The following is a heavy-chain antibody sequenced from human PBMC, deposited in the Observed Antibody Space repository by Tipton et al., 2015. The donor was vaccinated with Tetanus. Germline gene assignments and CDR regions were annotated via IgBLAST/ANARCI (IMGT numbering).Heavy chain of an antibody. CDR2: ISAYNGKT. V-gene: IGHV1-18*01. CDR1: GYNFANFG. D-gene: IGHD6-25*01. J-gene: IGHJ6*02. CDR3: ARVQEQRIYYYGMDV. Sequence: QSGAEVKEPGASAKVSCKASGYNFANFGISWVRQAPGQGLEWMGWISAYNGKTKYAQRLQGRVTMTTDRSASTAYMDLRRLRSDDTAVYYCARVQEQRIYYYGMDVWGQGTTVTVSS.